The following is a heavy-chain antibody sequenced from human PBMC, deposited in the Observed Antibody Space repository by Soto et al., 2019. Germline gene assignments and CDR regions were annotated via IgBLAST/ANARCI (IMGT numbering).Heavy chain of an antibody. CDR3: ARGREIYYYGLDV. V-gene: IGHV4-34*01. CDR1: GGSFSGYY. J-gene: IGHJ6*04. Sequence: PSETLSLTCAVYGGSFSGYYWSWIRQPPGKGLEWIGEINHGGSTNYNPSLESRVTISADTSKNQFSLNLSSVTAADTAVYYCARGREIYYYGLDVWGKGTTVPVSS. CDR2: INHGGST.